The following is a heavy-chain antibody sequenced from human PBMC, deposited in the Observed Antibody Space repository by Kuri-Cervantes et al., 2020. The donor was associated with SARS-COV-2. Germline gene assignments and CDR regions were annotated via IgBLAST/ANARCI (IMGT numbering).Heavy chain of an antibody. CDR1: GFTFSRYS. Sequence: GESLKISCAASGFTFSRYSMNWVRQAPGKGLEWVSSISSSMSYIYYADSVKGRFTISSDNAKNSLYLQMTSLRAEDTAVYYCASTGGSHSVGAFDIWGQGTMVTVSS. V-gene: IGHV3-21*01. CDR3: ASTGGSHSVGAFDI. J-gene: IGHJ3*02. D-gene: IGHD1-26*01. CDR2: ISSSMSYI.